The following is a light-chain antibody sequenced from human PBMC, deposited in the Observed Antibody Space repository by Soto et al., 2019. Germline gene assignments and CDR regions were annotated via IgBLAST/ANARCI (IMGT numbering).Light chain of an antibody. CDR2: EVV. V-gene: IGLV2-8*01. J-gene: IGLJ1*01. CDR3: SSYTSSSTRV. CDR1: KSDIGVYDF. Sequence: QSLLTQPPSAYVSPGQAVTISCNGTKSDIGVYDFVSWYQHHPGKAPRLIIYEVVQRPSGVPDRFSGSKSGNTASLTVSGLQAADEADYYCSSYTSSSTRVFGTGNKVTV.